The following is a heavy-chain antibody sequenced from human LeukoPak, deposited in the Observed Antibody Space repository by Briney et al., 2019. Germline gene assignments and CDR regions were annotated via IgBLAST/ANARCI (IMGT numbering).Heavy chain of an antibody. Sequence: SETPSLTCTVSGGSISSYYWSWIRQPAGKGLEWIGRIYTSGSTNYNPSLKSRVTMSVDTSKNQFSLKLSSVTAADTAVYYCARVLRELVGGDWFDPWGQGTLVTVSS. J-gene: IGHJ5*02. CDR3: ARVLRELVGGDWFDP. CDR2: IYTSGST. CDR1: GGSISSYY. D-gene: IGHD6-6*01. V-gene: IGHV4-4*07.